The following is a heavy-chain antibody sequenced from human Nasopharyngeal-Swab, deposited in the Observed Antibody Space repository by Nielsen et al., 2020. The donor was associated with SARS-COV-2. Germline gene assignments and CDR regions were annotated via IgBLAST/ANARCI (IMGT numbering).Heavy chain of an antibody. CDR1: GFRFSDYF. CDR2: IKKKGDRYTT. Sequence: GESLKISCEASGFRFSDYFMDWVRQAPGKGPEWVGRIKKKGDRYTTEYAASVKGRFTISRDDSKNSLYLQMNSLKTEDTAVYYCGRDNYYKLDYWGRGTLVTVSS. CDR3: GRDNYYKLDY. J-gene: IGHJ4*02. D-gene: IGHD1-26*01. V-gene: IGHV3-72*01.